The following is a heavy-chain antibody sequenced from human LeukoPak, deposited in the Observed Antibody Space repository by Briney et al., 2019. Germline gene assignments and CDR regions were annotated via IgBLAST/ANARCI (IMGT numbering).Heavy chain of an antibody. CDR2: INPNRGGT. V-gene: IGHV1-2*06. CDR3: ARLSTIGDSSGYFVN. CDR1: GYTFTGYY. Sequence: ASVKVSCKASGYTFTGYYMNWVRQAPGQGLEWMGRINPNRGGTNYAQKFQGRVTMTGDTSISTAYMELSSLRSDDTAVYYCARLSTIGDSSGYFVNWGQGTLVTVSS. D-gene: IGHD3-22*01. J-gene: IGHJ4*02.